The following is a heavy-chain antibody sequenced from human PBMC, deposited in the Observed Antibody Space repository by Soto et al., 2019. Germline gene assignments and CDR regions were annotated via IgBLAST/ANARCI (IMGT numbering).Heavy chain of an antibody. D-gene: IGHD6-13*01. V-gene: IGHV4-59*01. J-gene: IGHJ5*02. CDR1: GGSISSYY. Sequence: SETLSLTCTVSGGSISSYYWSWIRQPPGKGLEWIGYIYYSGSTNYNPSLKSRVTISVDTSKNQFSLKLSSVTAADTAVYYCARVNPLPGYSRASGFDPWGQGTLVTVSS. CDR3: ARVNPLPGYSRASGFDP. CDR2: IYYSGST.